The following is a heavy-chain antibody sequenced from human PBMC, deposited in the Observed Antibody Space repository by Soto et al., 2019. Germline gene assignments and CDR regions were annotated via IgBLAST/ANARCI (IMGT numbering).Heavy chain of an antibody. Sequence: PGGSLRLSCVASGFTFSSFPMTWVRQAPWKGLEWVSAISGAGAGTYYADSVEGRFTISRDNSKNTLYMQMNSLRGEDTAVYYCLRSYGSGVVYWGQGTLVTVSS. V-gene: IGHV3-23*01. CDR1: GFTFSSFP. D-gene: IGHD3-10*01. CDR3: LRSYGSGVVY. CDR2: ISGAGAGT. J-gene: IGHJ4*02.